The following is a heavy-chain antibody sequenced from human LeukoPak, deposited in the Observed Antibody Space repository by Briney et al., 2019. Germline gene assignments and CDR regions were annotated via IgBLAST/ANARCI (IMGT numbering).Heavy chain of an antibody. D-gene: IGHD3-22*01. Sequence: GGSLRLSCAASGFTFSSYGMHWVRQAPGKGLEWVAVIWYDGSNKYYADSVKGRFTISRDNSKNTLYLQMNSLRAEDTAVYYCARYDSSGYYHFDYWGQGTLVTVSS. J-gene: IGHJ4*02. CDR1: GFTFSSYG. CDR3: ARYDSSGYYHFDY. CDR2: IWYDGSNK. V-gene: IGHV3-33*01.